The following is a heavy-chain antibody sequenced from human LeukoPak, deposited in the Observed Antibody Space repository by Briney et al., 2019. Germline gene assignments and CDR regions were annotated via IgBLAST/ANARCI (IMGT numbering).Heavy chain of an antibody. D-gene: IGHD3-3*01. J-gene: IGHJ6*03. CDR1: GGSISSYY. CDR2: ICYSGST. CDR3: ARGGYYDFWSGPDYYYYYMDV. Sequence: SETLSLTCTVSGGSISSYYWSWIRQPPGKGLEWIGYICYSGSTNYNPSLKSRVTISVDTSKNQFSLKLSSVTAADTAVYYCARGGYYDFWSGPDYYYYYMDVWGKGTTVTVSS. V-gene: IGHV4-59*01.